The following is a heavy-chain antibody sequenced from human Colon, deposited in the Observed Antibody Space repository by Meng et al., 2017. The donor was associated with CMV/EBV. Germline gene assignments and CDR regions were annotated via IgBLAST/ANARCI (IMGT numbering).Heavy chain of an antibody. J-gene: IGHJ4*01. V-gene: IGHV3-15*01. D-gene: IGHD2-2*01. CDR2: ILSKSDGGTI. CDR1: GFTFSSAW. Sequence: EVQLVESGGDWVKPGESLRLSCAASGFTFSSAWMNWVRQAPGKGLEWVGRILSKSDGGTIDLAAPVKGRFTISRDDSKNTLYLQINSLKTEDTAVYFCTTGFSITWHDHNWGRGTLVTVSS. CDR3: TTGFSITWHDHN.